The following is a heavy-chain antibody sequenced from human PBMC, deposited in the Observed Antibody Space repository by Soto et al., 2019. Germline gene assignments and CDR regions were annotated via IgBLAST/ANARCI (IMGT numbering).Heavy chain of an antibody. Sequence: QGQVVQSGAEVKKPGSSVKVSCKTSGFTFTGYYIHWVRQAPGQGPEYMGWINPNSGATDYAQSFQGRVTMTRVTSSSTAFMELSRLRVDDTAVYYCARDQWCGELSSGAIAYWGQGTLVTVSS. CDR3: ARDQWCGELSSGAIAY. J-gene: IGHJ4*02. CDR1: GFTFTGYY. CDR2: INPNSGAT. D-gene: IGHD3-10*01. V-gene: IGHV1-2*02.